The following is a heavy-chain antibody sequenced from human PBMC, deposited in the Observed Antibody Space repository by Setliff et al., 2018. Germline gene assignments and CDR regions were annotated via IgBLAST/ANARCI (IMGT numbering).Heavy chain of an antibody. CDR1: GDSISSRRNY. CDR3: ARAPRYFDPTGSYFDF. CDR2: IYTSWST. V-gene: IGHV4-61*09. Sequence: PSETLSLTCTVSGDSISSRRNYWGWFRQPAGKELEWIGQIYTSWSTNYNPSLKSRVTISLDTSKNQFSLSLTSVTAADTAVYYCARAPRYFDPTGSYFDFWGQGTLVTVSS. J-gene: IGHJ4*02. D-gene: IGHD3-22*01.